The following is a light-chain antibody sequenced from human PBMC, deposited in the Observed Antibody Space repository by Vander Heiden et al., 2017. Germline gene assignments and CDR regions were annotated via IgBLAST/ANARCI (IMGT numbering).Light chain of an antibody. CDR1: SSNIGSNT. J-gene: IGLJ3*02. V-gene: IGLV1-44*01. CDR2: SNN. Sequence: QSVLPQPPSASGTPGQRVTISCSGSSSNIGSNTVNWYQQLPGTAPKLLIYSNNQRPSGVPDRFSGSKSGTSASLAISGLQSEDEADYYCAAWDDSLNARWVFGGGTKLTVL. CDR3: AAWDDSLNARWV.